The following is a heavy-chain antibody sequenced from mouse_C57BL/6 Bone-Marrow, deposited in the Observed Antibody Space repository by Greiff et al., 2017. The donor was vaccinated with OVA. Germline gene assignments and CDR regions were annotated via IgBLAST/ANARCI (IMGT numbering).Heavy chain of an antibody. V-gene: IGHV1-80*01. CDR1: GYAFSSYW. J-gene: IGHJ1*03. D-gene: IGHD1-1*01. CDR3: ARVYYGSSYYWYFDV. Sequence: QVQLQQSGAELVKPGASVKISCKASGYAFSSYWMNWVKQRPGKGLEWIGQIYPGDGDTNYNGKFKGKATLTADKSSSTAYMQLSSRTSEDSAVYFCARVYYGSSYYWYFDVWGTGTTVTVSS. CDR2: IYPGDGDT.